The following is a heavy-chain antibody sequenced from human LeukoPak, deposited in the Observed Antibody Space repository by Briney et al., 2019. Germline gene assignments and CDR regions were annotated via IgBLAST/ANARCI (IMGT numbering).Heavy chain of an antibody. CDR1: GYTFTSYY. D-gene: IGHD3-3*01. CDR2: INPSGGST. Sequence: ASVKVSCKASGYTFTSYYMHWARQAPGQGLEWMGIINPSGGSTSYAQKFQGRVTMTRDTSTSTVYMELSSLRSEDTAVYYCAREYQRKAFWRGYHLYSYVMDVGAQGTRVPVSS. J-gene: IGHJ6*02. V-gene: IGHV1-46*01. CDR3: AREYQRKAFWRGYHLYSYVMDV.